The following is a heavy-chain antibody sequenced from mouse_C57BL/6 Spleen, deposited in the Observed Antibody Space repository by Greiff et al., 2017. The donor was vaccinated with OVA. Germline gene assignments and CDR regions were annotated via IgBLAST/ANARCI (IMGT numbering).Heavy chain of an antibody. CDR1: GYTFTSYW. J-gene: IGHJ2*01. CDR2: IHPNSGST. D-gene: IGHD1-2*01. V-gene: IGHV1-64*01. Sequence: QVQLKQPGAELVKPGASVKLSCKASGYTFTSYWMHWVKQRPGQGLEWIGMIHPNSGSTNYNEKFKSKATLTVDKSSSTAYMQLSSLTSEDSAVYYCARALLRQDYFDYWGQGTTLTVSS. CDR3: ARALLRQDYFDY.